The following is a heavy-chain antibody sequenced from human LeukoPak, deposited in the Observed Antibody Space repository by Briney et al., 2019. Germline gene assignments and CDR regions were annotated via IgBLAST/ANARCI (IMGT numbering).Heavy chain of an antibody. CDR3: AKVRFGVTARYYFDY. CDR2: ISWNSGSI. V-gene: IGHV3-9*01. J-gene: IGHJ4*02. CDR1: GFTFDDYA. Sequence: GRSLRLSCAASGFTFDDYAMHWVRQAPGKGLEWVSGISWNSGSIGYADSVKGRFTISRDNAKNSLYLQMNSLRAEDTAVYYCAKVRFGVTARYYFDYWGQGTLVTVSS. D-gene: IGHD3-10*01.